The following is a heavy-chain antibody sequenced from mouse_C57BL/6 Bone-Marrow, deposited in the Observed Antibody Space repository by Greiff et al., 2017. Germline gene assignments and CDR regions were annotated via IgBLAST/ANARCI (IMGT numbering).Heavy chain of an antibody. J-gene: IGHJ3*01. Sequence: DVKLVESGGGLVKPGGSLKLSCAASGFTFSSYAMSWVRQTPEKRLEWVATISDGGSYTYYPDNVKGRFTISRDNAKNNLYLQMSHLKSEDTAMYYCAREDYDYDRFAYWGQGTLVTVSA. CDR2: ISDGGSYT. D-gene: IGHD2-4*01. CDR3: AREDYDYDRFAY. V-gene: IGHV5-4*01. CDR1: GFTFSSYA.